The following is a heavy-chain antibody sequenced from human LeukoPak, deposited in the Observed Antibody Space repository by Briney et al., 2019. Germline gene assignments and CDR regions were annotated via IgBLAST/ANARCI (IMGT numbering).Heavy chain of an antibody. Sequence: GGSLRLSCAASGFTFNYYAMTWVRQAPGKGLEWVSAISGSGGVTFYADSMKGRFTISRDNSQNTLYLQMNSLRAEDTAIYYCAKKQTGPSSSGCLDHWGQGTLVTVSS. CDR2: ISGSGGVT. V-gene: IGHV3-23*01. CDR1: GFTFNYYA. CDR3: AKKQTGPSSSGCLDH. D-gene: IGHD6-19*01. J-gene: IGHJ4*02.